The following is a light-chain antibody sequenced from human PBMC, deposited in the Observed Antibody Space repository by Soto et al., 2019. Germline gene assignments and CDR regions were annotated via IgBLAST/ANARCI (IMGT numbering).Light chain of an antibody. CDR3: QSYDSSTLV. Sequence: NFMLTQPHSVSESPGKTVSISCTRSSGRIASNYVQWYQQRPGSAPTTVIYEDNQRPSGVPDRFSGSTDGSSNSASLTISGLQTEDEADYYCQSYDSSTLVFGGGTKVTVL. CDR1: SGRIASNY. CDR2: EDN. J-gene: IGLJ2*01. V-gene: IGLV6-57*04.